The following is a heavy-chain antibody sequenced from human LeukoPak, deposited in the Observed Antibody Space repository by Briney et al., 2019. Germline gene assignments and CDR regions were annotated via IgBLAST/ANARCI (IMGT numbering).Heavy chain of an antibody. Sequence: GRSLRLSCAASGFTFSSYGMHWVRQAPGKGLEWVAVIWYDGSNKYYADSVKGRFTISRDNSKNTLYLQMNSLRAEDTAVYYCASLDGYNNDAFDIWGQGTMVTVSS. V-gene: IGHV3-33*01. CDR1: GFTFSSYG. CDR2: IWYDGSNK. CDR3: ASLDGYNNDAFDI. J-gene: IGHJ3*02. D-gene: IGHD5-24*01.